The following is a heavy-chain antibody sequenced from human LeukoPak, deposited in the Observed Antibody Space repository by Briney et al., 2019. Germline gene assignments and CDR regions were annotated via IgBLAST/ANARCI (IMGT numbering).Heavy chain of an antibody. D-gene: IGHD3-22*01. CDR2: IRYGGSNK. CDR1: GFTFSSYG. CDR3: AKDEDYYDSSGYYCF. V-gene: IGHV3-30*02. J-gene: IGHJ4*02. Sequence: GGSLRLSCAASGFTFSSYGMHWVRQAPGKGLEWVAFIRYGGSNKYYADSVKGRFTISIDNSKNTLYLQMNSLRAEDTAVYYCAKDEDYYDSSGYYCFWGQGTLVTVSS.